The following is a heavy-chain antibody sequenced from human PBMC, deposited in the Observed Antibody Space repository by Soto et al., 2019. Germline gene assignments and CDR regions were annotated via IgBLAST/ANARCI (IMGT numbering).Heavy chain of an antibody. CDR3: ARDLPPVDY. CDR1: GYTFSSYH. V-gene: IGHV1-18*01. CDR2: ISAYNGNT. J-gene: IGHJ4*02. Sequence: QIQLVQSGAEVKKPGASVKVSCKASGYTFSSYHITWVRQAPGQGLEWMGWISAYNGNTNYAQNLQGRVTRTTNPTTSTAYMELRSLRSDDTPVYYCARDLPPVDYWGQGTLVTVSS.